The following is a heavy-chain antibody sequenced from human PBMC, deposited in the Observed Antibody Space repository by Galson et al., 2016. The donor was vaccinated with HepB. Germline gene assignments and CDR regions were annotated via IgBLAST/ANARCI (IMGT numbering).Heavy chain of an antibody. CDR2: LSYSGST. Sequence: SETLSLTCTVSGGSTRSTNYYWGWMRQSAGMAPEWIGSLSYSGSTYYNPSLKSRVSISADTADNEFSLTLTSVTAADTAVYYCARATGWLHLMGVWGQGIMVTVSS. V-gene: IGHV4-39*07. D-gene: IGHD2-8*01. J-gene: IGHJ3*01. CDR3: ARATGWLHLMGV. CDR1: GGSTRSTNYY.